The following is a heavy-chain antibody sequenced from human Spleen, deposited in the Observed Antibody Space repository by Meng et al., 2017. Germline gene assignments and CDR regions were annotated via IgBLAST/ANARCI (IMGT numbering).Heavy chain of an antibody. Sequence: ASVKVSCKPSGYNFPDYYIHWVRRAPGQGLEWMGRIDPKTGDTHYALKFQGRVTMTGDTSICTAYMERSGLRHDDTALYFCTKDLLPGGADVWGQGTTVTVSS. V-gene: IGHV1-2*06. D-gene: IGHD1-26*01. J-gene: IGHJ6*02. CDR2: IDPKTGDT. CDR1: GYNFPDYY. CDR3: TKDLLPGGADV.